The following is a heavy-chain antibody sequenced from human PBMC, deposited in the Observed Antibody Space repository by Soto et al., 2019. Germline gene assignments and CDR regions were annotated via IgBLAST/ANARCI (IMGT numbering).Heavy chain of an antibody. CDR3: AKGITMVRGVIIDRYYYYGMDV. Sequence: GGSLRLSCAASGFTFSSYAMSWVRQAPGKGLEWVSAISGSGGSTYYADSVKGRFTISRDNSKNTLYLQMNSLRAEDTAVYYCAKGITMVRGVIIDRYYYYGMDVWGQGTTVTVSS. J-gene: IGHJ6*02. D-gene: IGHD3-10*01. CDR2: ISGSGGST. V-gene: IGHV3-23*01. CDR1: GFTFSSYA.